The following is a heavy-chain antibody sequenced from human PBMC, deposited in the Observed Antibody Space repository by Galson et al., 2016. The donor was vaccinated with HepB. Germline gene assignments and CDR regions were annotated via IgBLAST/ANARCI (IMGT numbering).Heavy chain of an antibody. CDR1: GFTFSDHY. J-gene: IGHJ4*02. CDR3: ARDGYSASPDFDY. D-gene: IGHD5-12*01. V-gene: IGHV3-72*01. Sequence: SLRLSCAVSGFTFSDHYMDWVRQAPGKGLEWVGRIRNKANSHTTEYAASVNGRFTISRDDSKNSLYLQMNSLGVDDTGVYYCARDGYSASPDFDYWGQGSLVTVSS. CDR2: IRNKANSHTT.